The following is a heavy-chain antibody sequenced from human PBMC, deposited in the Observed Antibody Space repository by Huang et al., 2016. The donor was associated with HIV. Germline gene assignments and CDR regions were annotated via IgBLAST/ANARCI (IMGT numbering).Heavy chain of an antibody. D-gene: IGHD3-22*01. Sequence: QLQLQGSGPGLVKPSETLSLTCTVSGGSITISSYYWGWIRQPPGKGLEGVGSMYYRGSTDYNPSRKSRVTVSVDTSKNQFSLKLSSVTAADTAVYYCARHFSYYDSSGYTPWDAFDIWGQGTMVTVSS. J-gene: IGHJ3*02. V-gene: IGHV4-39*01. CDR3: ARHFSYYDSSGYTPWDAFDI. CDR2: MYYRGST. CDR1: GGSITISSYY.